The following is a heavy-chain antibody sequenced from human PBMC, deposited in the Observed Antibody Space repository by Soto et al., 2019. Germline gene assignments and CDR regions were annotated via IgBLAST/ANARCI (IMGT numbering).Heavy chain of an antibody. D-gene: IGHD3-10*01. Sequence: PGGSLRLSCAASGFTFSSYAMSWVRRAPGKGLEWVSAISGSGGSTYYADSVKGRFTISRDNSKNTLYLQMNSLRAEDTAVYYCAKDPHYYGSGNYFDYWGQGTLVTVSS. V-gene: IGHV3-23*01. J-gene: IGHJ4*02. CDR2: ISGSGGST. CDR1: GFTFSSYA. CDR3: AKDPHYYGSGNYFDY.